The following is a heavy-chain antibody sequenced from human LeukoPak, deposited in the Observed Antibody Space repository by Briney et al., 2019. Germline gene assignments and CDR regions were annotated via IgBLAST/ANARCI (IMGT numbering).Heavy chain of an antibody. CDR2: IYYSGTP. Sequence: SETLSLTCTVSGDSISSYYWSWIRQPPGKGLEWIGYIYYSGTPNYNPSLKSRVTISLGTSKNQFSLKLSSVTAADTAVYFCARVDTAMDHYYYYYMDVWGKGTTVTVSS. J-gene: IGHJ6*03. D-gene: IGHD5-18*01. V-gene: IGHV4-59*01. CDR3: ARVDTAMDHYYYYYMDV. CDR1: GDSISSYY.